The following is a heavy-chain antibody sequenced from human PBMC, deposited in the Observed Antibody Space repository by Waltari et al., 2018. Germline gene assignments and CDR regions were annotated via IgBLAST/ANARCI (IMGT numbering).Heavy chain of an antibody. J-gene: IGHJ3*02. D-gene: IGHD6-13*01. V-gene: IGHV4-61*09. CDR1: GGSISSGSYY. Sequence: QVQLQESGPGLVKPSQTLSLTCTVSGGSISSGSYYWSWIRQPAGKGLEWIGYIYTSGSTNYNPSLKGRVTISVDTSKNQFSLKLSSVTAADTAVYYCARRGIAHAFDIWGQGTMVTVSS. CDR3: ARRGIAHAFDI. CDR2: IYTSGST.